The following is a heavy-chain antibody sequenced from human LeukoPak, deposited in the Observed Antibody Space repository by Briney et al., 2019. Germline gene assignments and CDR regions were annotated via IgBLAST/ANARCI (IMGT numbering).Heavy chain of an antibody. D-gene: IGHD2-2*02. CDR3: ARDIVVVPAAIPKGAFDI. J-gene: IGHJ3*02. CDR2: FYYSGST. Sequence: SETVSLTCTVSGGSISSGDYYWSWIRQPPGKGLEWIGYFYYSGSTYYNPSLKGRVTISVDTSKNQFSLKLSSVTAADTAVYYCARDIVVVPAAIPKGAFDIWGQGTMVTVSS. V-gene: IGHV4-30-4*08. CDR1: GGSISSGDYY.